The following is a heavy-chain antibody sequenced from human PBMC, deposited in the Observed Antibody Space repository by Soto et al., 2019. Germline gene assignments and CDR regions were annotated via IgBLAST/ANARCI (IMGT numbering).Heavy chain of an antibody. CDR1: GFTFSDHY. J-gene: IGHJ4*02. D-gene: IGHD2-15*01. Sequence: GGSLRLSCAASGFTFSDHYMDWVRQAPGKGLEWVGRTRNKANSYTAEYAASVKGRFTISRDDSKNSLHLQMNSLKTEDTAVYYCARGVVPYYYFDYWGQGTLVTVSS. CDR2: TRNKANSYTA. V-gene: IGHV3-72*01. CDR3: ARGVVPYYYFDY.